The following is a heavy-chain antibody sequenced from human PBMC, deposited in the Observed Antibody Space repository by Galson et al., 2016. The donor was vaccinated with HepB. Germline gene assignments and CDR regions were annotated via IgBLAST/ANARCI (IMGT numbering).Heavy chain of an antibody. Sequence: SLRLSCAASGFTFSSYSMHWVRQAPGKGLQWVAVILYDGSSKYYADSVKGRFTISRDNSKNTLYLQINSLRDEDTAVYYCARDLGARYSGSGTFYGPYYYGMDVWGRGTTVTVSS. V-gene: IGHV3-30*03. CDR3: ARDLGARYSGSGTFYGPYYYGMDV. CDR2: ILYDGSSK. J-gene: IGHJ6*02. D-gene: IGHD3-10*01. CDR1: GFTFSSYS.